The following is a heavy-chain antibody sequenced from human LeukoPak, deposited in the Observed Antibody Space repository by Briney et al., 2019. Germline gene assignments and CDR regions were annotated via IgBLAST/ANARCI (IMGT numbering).Heavy chain of an antibody. CDR2: IWYGGSNK. Sequence: GGSLRLSCAASGFTFSSYGMHWVRQAPGKGLEWVAVIWYGGSNKYYADSVKGRFTISRDNSKNTLYLQMNSLRAEDTAVYYCAKDRVGSSWLTSFDYWGQGTLVTVSS. CDR3: AKDRVGSSWLTSFDY. V-gene: IGHV3-30*02. J-gene: IGHJ4*02. D-gene: IGHD6-13*01. CDR1: GFTFSSYG.